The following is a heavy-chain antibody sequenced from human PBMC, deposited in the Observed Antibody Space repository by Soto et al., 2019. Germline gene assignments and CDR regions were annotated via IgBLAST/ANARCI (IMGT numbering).Heavy chain of an antibody. CDR1: GGSFSGYY. Sequence: PSETLSLTCAVYGGSFSGYYWSWIRQPPGKGLEWIGEINHSGSTNHNPSLKCRDTISVHTSQNQFSLKSSSVNAASTAVYDCARVYQLHQLYYYYFYMDVWGKGTTVTDSS. J-gene: IGHJ6*03. CDR3: ARVYQLHQLYYYYFYMDV. V-gene: IGHV4-34*01. CDR2: INHSGST. D-gene: IGHD2-2*01.